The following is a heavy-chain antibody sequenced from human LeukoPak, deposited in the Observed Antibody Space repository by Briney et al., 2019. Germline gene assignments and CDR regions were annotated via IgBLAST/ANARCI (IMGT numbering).Heavy chain of an antibody. Sequence: PGGSLRLSCAASGFTSSDHYMDWVRQAPGKGLERVGRIRNKANSYTTEYAASVKGRFSISTDESKNSLYLQMNSLKIEDTATYFCVRSGFCTTGVCYSDYFDRWGQGTPVTVSS. CDR1: GFTSSDHY. V-gene: IGHV3-72*01. J-gene: IGHJ4*02. D-gene: IGHD2-8*01. CDR2: IRNKANSYTT. CDR3: VRSGFCTTGVCYSDYFDR.